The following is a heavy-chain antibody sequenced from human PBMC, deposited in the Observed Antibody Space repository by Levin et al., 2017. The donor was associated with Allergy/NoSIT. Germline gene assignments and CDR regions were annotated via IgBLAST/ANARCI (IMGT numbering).Heavy chain of an antibody. CDR2: ISSSTTTI. V-gene: IGHV3-48*02. CDR3: ARAYWLGSDWLYSDY. D-gene: IGHD6-19*01. J-gene: IGHJ4*02. Sequence: GGSLRLSCAVSGFTLSSYSMNWVRQAPGKGLEWVAYISSSTTTIYYADSVKGRFTISRDSAKNSLYLQMNSLRDEDTAVYYCARAYWLGSDWLYSDYWGQGTLVTVSS. CDR1: GFTLSSYS.